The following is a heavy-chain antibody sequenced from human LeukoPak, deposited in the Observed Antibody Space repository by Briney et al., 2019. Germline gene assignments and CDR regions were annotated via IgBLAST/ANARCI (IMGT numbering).Heavy chain of an antibody. D-gene: IGHD2-15*01. CDR2: IYYSGST. CDR1: GGSISSSSYY. CDR3: ARHGSSYYMDV. J-gene: IGHJ6*03. Sequence: SETLSLTCTVSGGSISSSSYYWGWIRQPPGKGLEWIGSIYYSGSTYYNPSLKSRVTISVDTSKNQFSLKLSPVTAADTAVYYCARHGSSYYMDVWGKGTTVTVSS. V-gene: IGHV4-39*01.